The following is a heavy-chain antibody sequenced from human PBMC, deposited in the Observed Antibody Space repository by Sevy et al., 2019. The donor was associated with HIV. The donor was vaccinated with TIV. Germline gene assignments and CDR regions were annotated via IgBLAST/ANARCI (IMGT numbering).Heavy chain of an antibody. CDR2: SIPMFDTA. J-gene: IGHJ6*02. D-gene: IGHD3-22*01. CDR1: GGTFSKYA. CDR3: ASSYYESSGYSPLYYYSMDV. Sequence: ASVKVSCKASGGTFSKYAISWVRQAPGQGLEWMGGSIPMFDTANSAQKFQGRVTLTADGSTSTAYMELSSLRSEDTAVYYCASSYYESSGYSPLYYYSMDVWGQGTTVTVSS. V-gene: IGHV1-69*13.